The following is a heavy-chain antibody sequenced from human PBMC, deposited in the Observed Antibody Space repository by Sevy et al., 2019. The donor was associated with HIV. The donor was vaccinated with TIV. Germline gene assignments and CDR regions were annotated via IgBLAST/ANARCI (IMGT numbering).Heavy chain of an antibody. D-gene: IGHD6-19*01. CDR2: IRSKAYGGTT. J-gene: IGHJ3*02. CDR1: GFTFGDYA. CDR3: TREGMEQWLVRRDWGAYDAFDI. V-gene: IGHV3-49*03. Sequence: GGSLRLSCTASGFTFGDYAMSWFRQAPGKGLEWVGFIRSKAYGGTTEYAASVKGRFTISRDDSKSSAYLQMNSLKTEDTAVYYCTREGMEQWLVRRDWGAYDAFDIWGQGTMVTVSS.